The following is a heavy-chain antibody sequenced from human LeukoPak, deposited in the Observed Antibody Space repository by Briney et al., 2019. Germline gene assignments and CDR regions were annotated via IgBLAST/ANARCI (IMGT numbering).Heavy chain of an antibody. CDR1: GGTFSSYA. CDR3: ARGGVGCSSTSCAVDY. J-gene: IGHJ4*02. CDR2: IIPIFGTA. V-gene: IGHV1-69*01. Sequence: GSSVKVSCKASGGTFSSYAISWVRQAPGQGLEWMGGIIPIFGTANYAQKFQGRVTITADESTSTAYMELSSLRSEDTAVYYCARGGVGCSSTSCAVDYWGQGTLVTVSS. D-gene: IGHD2-2*01.